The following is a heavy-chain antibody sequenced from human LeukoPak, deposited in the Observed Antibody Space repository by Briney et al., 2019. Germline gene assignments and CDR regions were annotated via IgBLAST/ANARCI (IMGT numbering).Heavy chain of an antibody. CDR1: GYSLTSYW. V-gene: IGHV5-51*01. Sequence: GESLKISCKGSGYSLTSYWIGWVRQMPGKGLEWMGIIYPGDSDTRYSPSFQGQVTISADKSISTAYLQWSSLKASDTAMYYCARAPDYGDYEYYYGMDVWGQGTTVTVSS. J-gene: IGHJ6*02. D-gene: IGHD4-17*01. CDR3: ARAPDYGDYEYYYGMDV. CDR2: IYPGDSDT.